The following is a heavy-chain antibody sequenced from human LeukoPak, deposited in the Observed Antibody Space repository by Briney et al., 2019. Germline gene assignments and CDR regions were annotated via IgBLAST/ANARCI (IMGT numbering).Heavy chain of an antibody. J-gene: IGHJ4*02. Sequence: PGRSLRLSCAASGFTFDDYAMHWVRQAPGKGLEWVSGISWNSGSIGYADSVKGRFTISRDNAKNSLYLQMNSLRAEDTALYYCAKYGHRDYYDSSGFSPYYFDYWGQGTLVTVSS. CDR2: ISWNSGSI. CDR1: GFTFDDYA. V-gene: IGHV3-9*01. CDR3: AKYGHRDYYDSSGFSPYYFDY. D-gene: IGHD3-22*01.